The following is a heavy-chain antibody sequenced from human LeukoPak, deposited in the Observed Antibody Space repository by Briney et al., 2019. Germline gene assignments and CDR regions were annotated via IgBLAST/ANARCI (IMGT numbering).Heavy chain of an antibody. CDR2: IYSGGST. Sequence: GGSLRLSCAASGFTVSSNDMTWVRQAPGRGLEWVSLIYSGGSTLYADSVKGRFSISRDNSRNTLYLQMSSLRAGDTAVYYCARDGGSGWYDYWGQETLVTVSS. CDR3: ARDGGSGWYDY. V-gene: IGHV3-66*01. J-gene: IGHJ4*02. CDR1: GFTVSSND. D-gene: IGHD6-19*01.